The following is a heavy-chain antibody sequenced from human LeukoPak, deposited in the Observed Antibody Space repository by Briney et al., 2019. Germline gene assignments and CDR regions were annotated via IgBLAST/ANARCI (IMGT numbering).Heavy chain of an antibody. V-gene: IGHV4-59*01. CDR3: ATGAWYKFDY. Sequence: SETLSLTCTVSGGSISNNYWSWIRQSPEKGLEWIGYIYYNGITNYNPSLKSRVTISLDTSRNQFSLKLRSVTAADTAVYYCATGAWYKFDYWGQGTLVTVSS. CDR1: GGSISNNY. J-gene: IGHJ4*02. CDR2: IYYNGIT. D-gene: IGHD1-1*01.